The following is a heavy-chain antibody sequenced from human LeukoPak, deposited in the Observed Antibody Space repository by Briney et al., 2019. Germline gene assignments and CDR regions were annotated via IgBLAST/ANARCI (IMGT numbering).Heavy chain of an antibody. Sequence: PSETLSLTCTVSGGSISSGVYYWSWIRQPPWKGLEGIGHVYYSGSTYYNPSLRSRVTISVDMSKNQFSLKLNSVPAAETAVYYCARFYGGNSGMLPRATFDIWGQGTMVTVSS. CDR2: VYYSGST. D-gene: IGHD4-23*01. J-gene: IGHJ3*02. CDR3: ARFYGGNSGMLPRATFDI. CDR1: GGSISSGVYY. V-gene: IGHV4-31*03.